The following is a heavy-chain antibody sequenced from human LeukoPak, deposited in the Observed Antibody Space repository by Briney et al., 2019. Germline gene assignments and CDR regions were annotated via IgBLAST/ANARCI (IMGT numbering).Heavy chain of an antibody. Sequence: QTGGSLRLSCAASGFTFSSYGMHWVRQAPGKGLEWVAVISYDGSNKYYADSVKGRFTISRDNSKNTLYLQMNSLRAEDTAVYYCAKGQYSSSWRPSIDYWGQGTLVTVSS. CDR3: AKGQYSSSWRPSIDY. D-gene: IGHD6-6*01. J-gene: IGHJ4*02. V-gene: IGHV3-30*18. CDR1: GFTFSSYG. CDR2: ISYDGSNK.